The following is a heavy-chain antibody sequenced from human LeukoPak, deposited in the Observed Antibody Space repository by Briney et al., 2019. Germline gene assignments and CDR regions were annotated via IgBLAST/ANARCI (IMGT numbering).Heavy chain of an antibody. D-gene: IGHD4-23*01. CDR1: GVSFSGYY. CDR2: INHSGST. J-gene: IGHJ4*02. CDR3: ARGLMPPNRYGGNSGTISIFDY. Sequence: PSETLSLTCAVYGVSFSGYYWSWIRQPPGKGLEWIGEINHSGSTNYNPSLKSRVTISVDTSKNQFSLKLSSVTAADTAVYYCARGLMPPNRYGGNSGTISIFDYWGQGTLVTVSS. V-gene: IGHV4-34*01.